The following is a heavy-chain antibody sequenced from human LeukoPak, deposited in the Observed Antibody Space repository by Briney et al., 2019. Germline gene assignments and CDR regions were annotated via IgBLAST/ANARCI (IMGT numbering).Heavy chain of an antibody. CDR2: IGGDGGST. CDR3: VKEPHYYDRSGYF. CDR1: GFTFDDYA. D-gene: IGHD3-22*01. J-gene: IGHJ4*02. V-gene: IGHV3-43*02. Sequence: GGSLRLSCAASGFTFDDYAMHWVRQAPGKGLEWVSLIGGDGGSTYYADSVKGRFTISRDDSKNSLFLQMKSLRTDDTALYYCVKEPHYYDRSGYFWGQGTLVTVSS.